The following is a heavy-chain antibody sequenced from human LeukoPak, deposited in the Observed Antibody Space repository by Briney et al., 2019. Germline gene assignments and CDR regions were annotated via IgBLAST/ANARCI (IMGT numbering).Heavy chain of an antibody. D-gene: IGHD4-11*01. CDR1: GFTISTYA. J-gene: IGHJ4*02. Sequence: PGGSLRLSCAASGFTISTYAMHWVRQAPGKGLQYVSGISSHGVSTYYANSVKGRFTISRDNSANTLYLQMGSLRAEDMAVYYCARDYSNHGYLDYWGQGTLVTVSS. V-gene: IGHV3-64*01. CDR2: ISSHGVST. CDR3: ARDYSNHGYLDY.